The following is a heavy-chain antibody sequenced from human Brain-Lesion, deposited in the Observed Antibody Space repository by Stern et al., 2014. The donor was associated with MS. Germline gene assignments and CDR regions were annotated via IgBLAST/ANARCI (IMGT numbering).Heavy chain of an antibody. CDR1: GFSFSIYA. D-gene: IGHD6-13*01. V-gene: IGHV3-23*04. Sequence: EVQLVQSGGGLVQPGGSLRLSCAASGFSFSIYAMNWVRQAPGKGPEWVAAIRGRGDGASYADSVNGRFTISRDNSKNTVYLQMNSLRADDTAVYYCAKGLRQQLVPFDYWGQGTLVSVSS. J-gene: IGHJ4*02. CDR2: IRGRGDGA. CDR3: AKGLRQQLVPFDY.